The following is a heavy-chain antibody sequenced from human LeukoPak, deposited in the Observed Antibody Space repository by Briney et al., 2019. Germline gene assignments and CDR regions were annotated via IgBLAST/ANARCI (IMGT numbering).Heavy chain of an antibody. Sequence: PSETLSLTCTVSGGSISSGDYYWSWIRQPPGKGLEWIGYIYYSGSTNYNPSLKSRVTISVDTSKNQFSLKLSSVTAADTAVYYCAREVRTVRGALGYWGQGTLVTVSS. V-gene: IGHV4-30-4*01. CDR2: IYYSGST. J-gene: IGHJ4*02. CDR3: AREVRTVRGALGY. D-gene: IGHD3-10*01. CDR1: GGSISSGDYY.